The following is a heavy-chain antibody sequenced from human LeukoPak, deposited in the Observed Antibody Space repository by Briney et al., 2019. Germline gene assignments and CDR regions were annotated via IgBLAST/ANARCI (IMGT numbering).Heavy chain of an antibody. J-gene: IGHJ4*02. V-gene: IGHV3-33*01. CDR2: IWYDGSNK. Sequence: GRSLRLSCAASGFTFSSYGMHWVRQAPGKGLEWVAVIWYDGSNKYYADSVKGRYTISRDNSKNTLYLQMNSLRAEDTAVYYCARGEGYDFDYWGQGTLVTVSS. CDR3: ARGEGYDFDY. CDR1: GFTFSSYG. D-gene: IGHD3-16*01.